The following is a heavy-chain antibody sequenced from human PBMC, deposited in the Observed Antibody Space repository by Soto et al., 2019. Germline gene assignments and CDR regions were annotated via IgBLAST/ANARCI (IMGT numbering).Heavy chain of an antibody. Sequence: GGPPNLSCAASGLLFCNYAITWVRHTPVKWLEWVSTISGSGGSTYYADSVKGRFTISRDISTNMVYLQMSSLTDEDTAVYYCARAREPEYSSAIFFDIWGQGDLVTASS. D-gene: IGHD5-18*01. CDR3: ARAREPEYSSAIFFDI. CDR2: ISGSGGST. J-gene: IGHJ4*02. CDR1: GLLFCNYA. V-gene: IGHV3-23*01.